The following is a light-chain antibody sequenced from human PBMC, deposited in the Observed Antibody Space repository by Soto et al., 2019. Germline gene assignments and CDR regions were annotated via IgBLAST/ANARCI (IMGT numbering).Light chain of an antibody. J-gene: IGLJ1*01. CDR2: DVS. Sequence: QSALTQPASVSGSPGQSITISCTGTSSDVGGYNYVSWYQQHPGKAPKLMIYDVSYRPSGVSNRFSGSKSGNTASLPISGLQSEDEADYYCSSYTSSSFYVFGTGTKLTVL. V-gene: IGLV2-14*01. CDR3: SSYTSSSFYV. CDR1: SSDVGGYNY.